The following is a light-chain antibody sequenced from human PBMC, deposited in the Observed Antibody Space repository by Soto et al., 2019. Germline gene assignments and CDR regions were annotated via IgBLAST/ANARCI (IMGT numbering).Light chain of an antibody. CDR1: QGISSY. V-gene: IGKV1-9*01. J-gene: IGKJ1*01. CDR3: QQLNTYPPWT. CDR2: AAS. Sequence: DIQLTQSPSFLSASVGDRFTITCRASQGISSYLAWYQHTPGKAPKLLIYAASTLQDGVPSRFSGSGSGSEFTLTISSLQPEDFATYYCQQLNTYPPWTFGQGTKVDIK.